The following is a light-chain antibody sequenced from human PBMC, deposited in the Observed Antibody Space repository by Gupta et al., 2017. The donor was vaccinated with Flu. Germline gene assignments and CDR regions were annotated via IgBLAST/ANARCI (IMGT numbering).Light chain of an antibody. CDR3: QQYETIPRT. CDR2: ATS. Sequence: ENVLTQSPGTLSLSPGERATLSCRASQSVSSKYFAWYQQKPGQAPRLLVYATSSRATGIPDRFSASGSGTDFTLTINRLEPEDFAVYYCQQYETIPRTFGQGTKVEIK. CDR1: QSVSSKY. V-gene: IGKV3-20*01. J-gene: IGKJ1*01.